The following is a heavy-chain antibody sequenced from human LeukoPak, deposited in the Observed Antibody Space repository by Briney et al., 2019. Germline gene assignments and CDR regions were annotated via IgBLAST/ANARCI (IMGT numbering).Heavy chain of an antibody. Sequence: SGGSLRLSFAASGFTLSSYWMAWVRQAPGKGLEWVANIKHDESEKYYAESVRGRFTISRENAKNSLYLQMNSLRAEDTALYYCARDNGGSLDHWGQGTLLTVSS. D-gene: IGHD4-23*01. CDR1: GFTLSSYW. V-gene: IGHV3-7*03. J-gene: IGHJ4*02. CDR2: IKHDESEK. CDR3: ARDNGGSLDH.